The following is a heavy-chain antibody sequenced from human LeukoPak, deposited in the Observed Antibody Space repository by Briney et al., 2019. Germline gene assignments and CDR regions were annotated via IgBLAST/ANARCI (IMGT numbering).Heavy chain of an antibody. V-gene: IGHV4-34*01. Sequence: SETLSLTCAVYGGSFSGYYWSWIRQPPGKGLEWIGEINHSGSTNYNPSLKSRVTISVDTSKNQFSLTLSSVTAADTAIYYCARRRPYYYDTSVHSHHRRLAHFDYWGQGTLSPSPQ. J-gene: IGHJ4*02. CDR3: ARRRPYYYDTSVHSHHRRLAHFDY. CDR2: INHSGST. D-gene: IGHD3-22*01. CDR1: GGSFSGYY.